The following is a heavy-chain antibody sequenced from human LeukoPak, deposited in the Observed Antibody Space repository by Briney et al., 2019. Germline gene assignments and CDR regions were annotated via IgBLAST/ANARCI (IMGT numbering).Heavy chain of an antibody. CDR1: GGSISSSSYY. V-gene: IGHV4-39*07. J-gene: IGHJ5*02. CDR2: IYYSGST. Sequence: SETLSLTCTVSGGSISSSSYYWGWIRQPPGTGLEWIGSIYYSGSTYYNPSLKSRVTISVDTSKNQFSLKLSSVTAADTAVYYCARDLRRFDPWGQGTLVTVSS. CDR3: ARDLRRFDP. D-gene: IGHD5/OR15-5a*01.